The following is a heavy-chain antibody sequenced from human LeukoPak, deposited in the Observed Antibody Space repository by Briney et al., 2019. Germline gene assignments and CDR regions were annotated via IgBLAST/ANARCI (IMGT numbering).Heavy chain of an antibody. CDR3: AELGITMIGGV. J-gene: IGHJ6*04. Sequence: GGSLRLSCAASGFAFSSYIMHWVRQAPGKGLEWVSYISSSGSTIYYADSVKGRFTISRDNAKNSLYLQMNSLRAEDTAVYYCAELGITMIGGVWGKGTTVTISS. CDR1: GFAFSSYI. V-gene: IGHV3-48*04. CDR2: ISSSGSTI. D-gene: IGHD3-10*02.